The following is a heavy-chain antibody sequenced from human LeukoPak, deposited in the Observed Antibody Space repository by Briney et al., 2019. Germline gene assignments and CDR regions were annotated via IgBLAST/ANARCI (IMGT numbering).Heavy chain of an antibody. CDR2: INHSGST. D-gene: IGHD1-26*01. CDR3: ARALIVGATLLFDY. CDR1: GGSFSGYY. J-gene: IGHJ4*02. Sequence: NSSETLSLTCAVYGGSFSGYYWSWIRQPPGKGLEWIGEINHSGSTNYNPSLKSRVTISVDTSKNQFSLKLSSVTAADTAVYYCARALIVGATLLFDYWGQGTLVTVSS. V-gene: IGHV4-34*01.